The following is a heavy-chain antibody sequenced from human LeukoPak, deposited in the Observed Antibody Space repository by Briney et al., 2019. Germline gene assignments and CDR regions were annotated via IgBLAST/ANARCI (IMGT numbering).Heavy chain of an antibody. J-gene: IGHJ3*01. D-gene: IGHD2-15*01. Sequence: GESLKISCKGSGYSFARYWIGWVRQMPGKGLEWMGIIYPGDSDTRCSPSFQGQVTISADKSISTAYLKWSSLKASDTAMYYCATIYCSGGSCYSGDAFDFWGQGTMVTVSS. CDR3: ATIYCSGGSCYSGDAFDF. CDR1: GYSFARYW. V-gene: IGHV5-51*01. CDR2: IYPGDSDT.